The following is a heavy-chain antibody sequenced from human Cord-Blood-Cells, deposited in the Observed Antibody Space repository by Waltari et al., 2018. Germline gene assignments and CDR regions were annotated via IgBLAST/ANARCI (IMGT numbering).Heavy chain of an antibody. D-gene: IGHD6-19*01. Sequence: QVQLQQWGAGLLKPSETLSLTCAVYGGSSSGYYWSWSRPPPGKGLEWIGEINHSGSTNYNPSLKSRVTISVDTSKNQFSLKLSSVTAADTAVYYCARVSLGIGLAYFDYWGQGTLVTVSS. CDR1: GGSSSGYY. J-gene: IGHJ4*02. CDR2: INHSGST. CDR3: ARVSLGIGLAYFDY. V-gene: IGHV4-34*01.